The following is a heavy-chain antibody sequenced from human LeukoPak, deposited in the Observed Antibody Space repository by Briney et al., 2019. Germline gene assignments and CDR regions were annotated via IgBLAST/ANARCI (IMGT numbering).Heavy chain of an antibody. D-gene: IGHD3-22*01. CDR3: VTSDPTSSYYYDSSGYYWNSPNSAEYFQH. CDR1: GYTFTIYG. Sequence: GASVTVSCTASGYTFTIYGISWVRQAPGQGLEWMGWINPNSGGTNYAQKFQGRVTMTRDTSISTAYMELSRLRSDDTAMYYCVTSDPTSSYYYDSSGYYWNSPNSAEYFQHWGQGTLVTVSS. J-gene: IGHJ1*01. V-gene: IGHV1-2*02. CDR2: INPNSGGT.